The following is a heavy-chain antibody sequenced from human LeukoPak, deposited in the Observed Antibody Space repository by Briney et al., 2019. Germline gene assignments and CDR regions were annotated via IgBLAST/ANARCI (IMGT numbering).Heavy chain of an antibody. Sequence: ASVKVSCKASGGTFSNYAISWVRQAPGQGLEWMGGIIPIFGTANYAQKFQGRVTITADESTSTAYMELSSLRSEDTAVYYCARRPSSSWFDAFDIWGQGTMVTVSS. CDR3: ARRPSSSWFDAFDI. D-gene: IGHD6-13*01. CDR1: GGTFSNYA. CDR2: IIPIFGTA. V-gene: IGHV1-69*13. J-gene: IGHJ3*02.